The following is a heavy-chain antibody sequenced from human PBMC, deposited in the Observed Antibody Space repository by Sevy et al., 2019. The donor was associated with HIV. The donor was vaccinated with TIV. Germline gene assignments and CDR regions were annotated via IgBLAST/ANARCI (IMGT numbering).Heavy chain of an antibody. CDR2: ISGSGGTT. CDR1: GFIFSNYA. D-gene: IGHD2-2*01. J-gene: IGHJ4*02. Sequence: GGSLRLSCATSGFIFSNYAMSWVRQAPGKGLEWVSDISGSGGTTYYADAVRGRFTISRDNSKNTLYLQMDSLRAEDTAVYYCAKLQSGDCSRTSCRDYYFDSWDQGTLVTVSS. CDR3: AKLQSGDCSRTSCRDYYFDS. V-gene: IGHV3-23*01.